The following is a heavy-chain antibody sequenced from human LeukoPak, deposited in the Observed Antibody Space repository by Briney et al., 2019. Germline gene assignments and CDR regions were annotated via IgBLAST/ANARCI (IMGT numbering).Heavy chain of an antibody. Sequence: SGSLSLTCAVSGCSVSSSNWCRWVRHPPGKGLEWIGVFYHSGSTNYNPSLRSRVTLSVDASKNQFSLELSSVTAAHTAVYYCARVYGSGSYYNGYYYYYMDVWGKGTTVTISS. CDR2: FYHSGST. J-gene: IGHJ6*03. CDR3: ARVYGSGSYYNGYYYYYMDV. CDR1: GCSVSSSNW. V-gene: IGHV4-4*02. D-gene: IGHD3-10*01.